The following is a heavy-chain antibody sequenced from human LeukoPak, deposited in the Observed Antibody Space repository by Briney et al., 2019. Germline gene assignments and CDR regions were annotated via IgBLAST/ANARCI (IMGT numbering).Heavy chain of an antibody. CDR1: GGSISNYY. D-gene: IGHD3-3*01. J-gene: IGHJ6*03. Sequence: AETLSLTCTVSGGSISNYYWSWIRQPPGKGLEWIGYISTTGSNNYSPSLKSRVTISVDTSKNQFSLKLSSVTAADTAVYYCASFRSAYYDFWSGYYPGNYYYYYLDVWGKGTTVTVSS. V-gene: IGHV4-4*09. CDR3: ASFRSAYYDFWSGYYPGNYYYYYLDV. CDR2: ISTTGSN.